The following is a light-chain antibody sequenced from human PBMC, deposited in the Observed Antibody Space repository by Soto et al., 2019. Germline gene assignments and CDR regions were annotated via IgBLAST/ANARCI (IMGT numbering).Light chain of an antibody. CDR3: QSFDSSLSGVV. V-gene: IGLV1-40*01. CDR2: GNI. J-gene: IGLJ2*01. CDR1: SSNIGAGYE. Sequence: QSVLTHPPSVSGARGQRVTISCTGSSSNIGAGYEVHWYQQLPGTAPALLIHGNINRPSGDPDRLSGSKSDTSAALAITGLQAEDEADYSCQSFDSSLSGVVFGGGTKLTVL.